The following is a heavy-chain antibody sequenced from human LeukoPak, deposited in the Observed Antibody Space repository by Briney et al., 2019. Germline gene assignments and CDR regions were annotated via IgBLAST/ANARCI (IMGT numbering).Heavy chain of an antibody. V-gene: IGHV4-39*07. D-gene: IGHD3-9*01. CDR1: GGSISSSSYY. CDR3: ARGKELRYFDWLPKLYFDY. Sequence: PSETLSLTCTVSGGSISSSSYYWGWIRQPPGKGLEWIGSIYYSGSTYYNPSLKSRVTISVDTPKNQFSLKLSSVTAADTAVYYCARGKELRYFDWLPKLYFDYWGQGTLVTVSS. CDR2: IYYSGST. J-gene: IGHJ4*02.